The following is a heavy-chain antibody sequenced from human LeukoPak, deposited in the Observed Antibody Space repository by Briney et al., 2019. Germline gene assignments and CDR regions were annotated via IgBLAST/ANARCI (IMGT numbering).Heavy chain of an antibody. CDR1: GFTFDDYA. V-gene: IGHV3-9*01. Sequence: GGSLRLSCAASGFTFDDYAMHWVRQAPGKGLEWVSGISWNSGSIGYADSVKGRFTISRDNAKNSLYLQMNSLRAEDTALYYCEKDGYNSLFGYWGQGTRVPVS. J-gene: IGHJ4*02. CDR3: EKDGYNSLFGY. D-gene: IGHD5-24*01. CDR2: ISWNSGSI.